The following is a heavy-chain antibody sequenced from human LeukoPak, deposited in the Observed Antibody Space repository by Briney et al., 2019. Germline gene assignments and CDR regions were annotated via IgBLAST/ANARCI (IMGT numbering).Heavy chain of an antibody. CDR1: GFSFSDYY. CDR3: ARILYGDYSPADS. D-gene: IGHD4-17*01. V-gene: IGHV3-11*04. CDR2: ISSSGSTI. J-gene: IGHJ4*02. Sequence: GGSLRLSCAASGFSFSDYYMAWIRQAPGKGLEWISFISSSGSTIRNADSMRGRFTISRDNAKNSLYLQMNTLTAEDTAVYYCARILYGDYSPADSWGQGTLVTVFS.